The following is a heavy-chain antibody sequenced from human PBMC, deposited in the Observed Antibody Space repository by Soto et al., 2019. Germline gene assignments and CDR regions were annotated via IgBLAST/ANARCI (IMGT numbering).Heavy chain of an antibody. D-gene: IGHD2-21*02. Sequence: EVQLLESGGGLVQPGGSLRLSCAASGFTFSSYAMSWARQAPGKGLEWVSGISGSGAGTFYADSVKGQFTISRDNSKNTLYLKMNTLRAEDTAIYYCARRAVVTASSYWYFDLGGRGTLVTVSS. J-gene: IGHJ2*01. V-gene: IGHV3-23*01. CDR2: ISGSGAGT. CDR3: ARRAVVTASSYWYFDL. CDR1: GFTFSSYA.